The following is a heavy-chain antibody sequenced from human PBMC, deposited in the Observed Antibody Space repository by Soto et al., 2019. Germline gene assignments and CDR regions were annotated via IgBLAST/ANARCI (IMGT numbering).Heavy chain of an antibody. CDR1: GGSISSGDYY. Sequence: QVQLQESGPGLVKPSQTLSLTCTVSGGSISSGDYYWSWIRQPPGKGLEWIGYIYYSGGTYYNPSLMSRVTVSVDTSKTQFSMKLSSVTAADTAVYYCARDKGGEAYYSGGSCYGWFDPWGQGTLVTVSS. CDR3: ARDKGGEAYYSGGSCYGWFDP. D-gene: IGHD2-15*01. V-gene: IGHV4-30-4*01. J-gene: IGHJ5*02. CDR2: IYYSGGT.